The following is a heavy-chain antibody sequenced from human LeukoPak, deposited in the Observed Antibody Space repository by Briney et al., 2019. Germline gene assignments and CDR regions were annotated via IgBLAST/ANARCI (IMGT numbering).Heavy chain of an antibody. Sequence: PSETLSLTCTVSGGSISSSSYYWGWIRQPPGKGLEWIGSIYYSGSTYYNPSLKSRVTISVDTSKNQFSLKLSSVTAADTAVYYCARDGQDYYDSSRGAYWGQGTLVTVSS. CDR2: IYYSGST. D-gene: IGHD3-22*01. V-gene: IGHV4-39*07. CDR3: ARDGQDYYDSSRGAY. J-gene: IGHJ4*02. CDR1: GGSISSSSYY.